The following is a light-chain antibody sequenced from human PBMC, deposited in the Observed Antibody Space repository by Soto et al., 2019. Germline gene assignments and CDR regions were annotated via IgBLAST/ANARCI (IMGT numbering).Light chain of an antibody. Sequence: IGLSQSPGTLSLCTGERATLSWLASQSVSSSYLAWYQQKPGQAPRLLIYGTSNRATGIPDRFSGSGSGTDFSLTISSLEPGDLAVYYCQQYGSSPRTFGQVTIVDI. CDR1: QSVSSSY. CDR2: GTS. V-gene: IGKV3-20*01. J-gene: IGKJ1*01. CDR3: QQYGSSPRT.